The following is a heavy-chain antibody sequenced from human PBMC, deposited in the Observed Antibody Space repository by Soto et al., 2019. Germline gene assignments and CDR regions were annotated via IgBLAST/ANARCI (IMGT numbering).Heavy chain of an antibody. D-gene: IGHD3-22*01. CDR2: ISNDGSNP. V-gene: IGHV3-30-3*01. Sequence: HPXGSLRLSCAASGFSFSKYAMHWVRQARGTGLEWVAVISNDGSNPYYADSVKGRFTTSRDNSKNTLYLQMNSLREEDTAVYYCARTGYPRSGYFVEYYFDYWGQGTLVTVSS. CDR1: GFSFSKYA. J-gene: IGHJ4*02. CDR3: ARTGYPRSGYFVEYYFDY.